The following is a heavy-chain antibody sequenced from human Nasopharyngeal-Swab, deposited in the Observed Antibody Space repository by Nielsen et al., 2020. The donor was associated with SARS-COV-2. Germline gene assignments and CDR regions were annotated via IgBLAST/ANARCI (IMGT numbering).Heavy chain of an antibody. CDR3: ARDPPTTHTAKGGTYYYYGMDV. D-gene: IGHD5-18*01. V-gene: IGHV1-18*01. CDR1: GYTFTSYG. CDR2: ISAYNGNT. Sequence: ASVKVSCKASGYTFTSYGISWVRQAPGQGLEWMGWISAYNGNTNYAQKLQGRVTMTTDTSTSTAYMELRRLRSDDTAVYYCARDPPTTHTAKGGTYYYYGMDVWGQGTTVTVSS. J-gene: IGHJ6*02.